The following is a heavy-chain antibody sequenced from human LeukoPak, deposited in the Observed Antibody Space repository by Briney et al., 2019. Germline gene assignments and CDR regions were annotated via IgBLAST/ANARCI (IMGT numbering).Heavy chain of an antibody. J-gene: IGHJ3*01. Sequence: QPGGSLRLSCAASGFTFSSYWMHWVRQAPGKGLVWVSRINTDGSSTSYADSVKGRFTISRYNAKNTLYLQMNSLRAEDTAVYYCAGDTIPTYYDSSGYLPRVWGQGTMVTVSS. CDR3: AGDTIPTYYDSSGYLPRV. V-gene: IGHV3-74*01. CDR1: GFTFSSYW. CDR2: INTDGSST. D-gene: IGHD3-22*01.